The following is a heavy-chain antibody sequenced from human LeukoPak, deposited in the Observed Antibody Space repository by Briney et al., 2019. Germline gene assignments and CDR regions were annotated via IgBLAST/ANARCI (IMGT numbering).Heavy chain of an antibody. D-gene: IGHD6-13*01. CDR1: GFTFSSYG. Sequence: PGGSLRLSCAASGFTFSSYGMHWVRQAPGKGLEWVAVIWYDGSNKYYADSVKGRFTISRDNSKNTLYLQMNSLRAEDTAVYYCARFDAIAAADPDYWGQGTLVTVSS. CDR3: ARFDAIAAADPDY. V-gene: IGHV3-33*01. J-gene: IGHJ4*02. CDR2: IWYDGSNK.